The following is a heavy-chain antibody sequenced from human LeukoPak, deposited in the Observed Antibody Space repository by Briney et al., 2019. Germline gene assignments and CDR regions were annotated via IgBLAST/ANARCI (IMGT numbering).Heavy chain of an antibody. V-gene: IGHV3-48*03. CDR2: ISSSGSTI. J-gene: IGHJ4*02. CDR3: AREPQYYDILTGYRKRGPFDY. Sequence: GGSLRLSCAASGFTFSSYAMSWVRQAPGKGLEWVSYISSSGSTIYYADSVKGRFTISRDNAKNSLYLQMNSLRAEDTAVYYCAREPQYYDILTGYRKRGPFDYWGQGTLVTVSS. D-gene: IGHD3-9*01. CDR1: GFTFSSYA.